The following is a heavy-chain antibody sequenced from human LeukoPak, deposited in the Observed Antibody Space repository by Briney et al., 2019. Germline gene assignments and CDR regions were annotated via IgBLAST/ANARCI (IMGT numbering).Heavy chain of an antibody. J-gene: IGHJ4*02. V-gene: IGHV1-8*01. CDR2: MNPNSGNT. CDR1: GYTFTSYD. CDR3: ARASGSSAVPFDY. D-gene: IGHD3-10*01. Sequence: ASVKVSRKASGYTFTSYDINWVRQATGQGLEWMGWMNPNSGNTGYAQKFQGRVAMTRDTSTSTLYMELSSLTSEDTAVYYCARASGSSAVPFDYWGQGTLVTVSS.